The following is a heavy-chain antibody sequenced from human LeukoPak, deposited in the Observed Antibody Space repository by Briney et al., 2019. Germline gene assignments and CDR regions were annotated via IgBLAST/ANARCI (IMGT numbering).Heavy chain of an antibody. CDR3: ARGPNSSSWYFDY. Sequence: PSQTLSLTCTVSGGSISSGSYYWSWIRQPAGKGLEWIGRIYTSGSTNYNPSLKSRVTITVDTSKNQFSLTLSSVTAADTAVYYCARGPNSSSWYFDYWGQGTLVTVSS. V-gene: IGHV4-61*02. CDR2: IYTSGST. D-gene: IGHD6-13*01. CDR1: GGSISSGSYY. J-gene: IGHJ4*02.